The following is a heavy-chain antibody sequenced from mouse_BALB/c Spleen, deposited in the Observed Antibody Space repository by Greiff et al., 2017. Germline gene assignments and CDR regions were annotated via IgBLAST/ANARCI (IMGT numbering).Heavy chain of an antibody. V-gene: IGHV5-6-3*01. CDR2: INSNGGST. J-gene: IGHJ2*01. CDR3: ARDKKYGNYFDY. D-gene: IGHD2-10*02. CDR1: GFTFSSYG. Sequence: EVQLMESGGGLVQPGGSLKLSCAASGFTFSSYGMSWVRQTPDKRLELVATINSNGGSTYYPDSVKGRFTISRDNAKNTLYLQMSSLKSEDTAMYYCARDKKYGNYFDYWGQGTTLTVSS.